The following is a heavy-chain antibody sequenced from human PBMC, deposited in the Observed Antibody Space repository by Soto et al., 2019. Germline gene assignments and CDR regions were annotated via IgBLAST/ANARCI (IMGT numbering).Heavy chain of an antibody. D-gene: IGHD2-15*01. Sequence: SVKVSCKASGGTFSSYAISWVRQAPGQGLEWMGGIIPIFGTANYAQKFQGRVTITADESTSTAYMELSSLRSEDTAVYYCARYMVAANPTPKFDYWGQGTLVTASS. CDR2: IIPIFGTA. J-gene: IGHJ4*02. CDR1: GGTFSSYA. CDR3: ARYMVAANPTPKFDY. V-gene: IGHV1-69*13.